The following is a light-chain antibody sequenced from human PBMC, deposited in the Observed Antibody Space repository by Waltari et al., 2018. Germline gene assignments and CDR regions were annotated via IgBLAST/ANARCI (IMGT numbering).Light chain of an antibody. Sequence: DIQMTQSPSSLSASVGDRVTITCRASQSISNNLNWYQQKPGKAPKPLIYGASTLQSGVPSRFSGSGSGTEFTLTISSLQPEDFATYYCQQLNSYPWTFGQGTKVEIK. V-gene: IGKV1-17*01. CDR3: QQLNSYPWT. CDR2: GAS. CDR1: QSISNN. J-gene: IGKJ1*01.